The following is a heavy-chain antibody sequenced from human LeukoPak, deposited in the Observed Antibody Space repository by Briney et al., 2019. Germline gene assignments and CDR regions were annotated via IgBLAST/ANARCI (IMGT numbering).Heavy chain of an antibody. J-gene: IGHJ4*02. D-gene: IGHD3-16*01. Sequence: GGSLRLACAASGFTFSSYAMSWVRQAPGKGLEWVSAISGSGGSTYYADSVKGRFTISRDNSKNTLYLQMNSLRAEDTAVYYCARADRAGGYDYWGQGTLVTVSS. CDR2: ISGSGGST. CDR1: GFTFSSYA. CDR3: ARADRAGGYDY. V-gene: IGHV3-23*01.